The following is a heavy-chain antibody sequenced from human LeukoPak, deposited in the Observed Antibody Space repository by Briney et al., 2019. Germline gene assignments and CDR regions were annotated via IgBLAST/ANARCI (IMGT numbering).Heavy chain of an antibody. CDR3: ASGPDAFDI. CDR2: ISYDGSNK. Sequence: GGSLRLSCAASGFTFSSYAMHWVRQAPGKGLEWVAVISYDGSNKYYADSVKGRFTISRDNSKNTLYLQMNSLRAEDTAVYYCASGPDAFDIWGQGTMVTVSS. J-gene: IGHJ3*02. CDR1: GFTFSSYA. V-gene: IGHV3-30-3*01.